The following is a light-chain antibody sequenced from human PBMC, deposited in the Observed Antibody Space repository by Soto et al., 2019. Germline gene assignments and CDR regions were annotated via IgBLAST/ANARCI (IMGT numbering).Light chain of an antibody. J-gene: IGKJ2*01. CDR2: DTT. V-gene: IGKV1-33*01. CDR3: QQYVNLPYT. Sequence: DIQMTQSPTSLAASVGDRVTITCQASQDLTNFLNWYQQKPGEAPKLLIYDTTTLEEGVTSRFSGGGSGTDFTFTINGLQPEDAAISSCQQYVNLPYTFGQGTKLEIK. CDR1: QDLTNF.